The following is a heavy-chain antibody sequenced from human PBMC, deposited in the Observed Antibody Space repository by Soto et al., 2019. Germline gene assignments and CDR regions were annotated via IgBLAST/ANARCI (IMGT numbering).Heavy chain of an antibody. D-gene: IGHD2-8*01. CDR3: VSQRTSVLTQAYFDY. CDR2: VYSSGTT. CDR1: GGSINSYW. Sequence: PSETLSLTCTVSGGSINSYWWSWIRQPAGKGLEWIGRVYSSGTTDYNPSLNSRATMSVETSKNQFSLKLSSVTAADTAVYYCVSQRTSVLTQAYFDYWGPGALVTVSS. V-gene: IGHV4-4*07. J-gene: IGHJ4*02.